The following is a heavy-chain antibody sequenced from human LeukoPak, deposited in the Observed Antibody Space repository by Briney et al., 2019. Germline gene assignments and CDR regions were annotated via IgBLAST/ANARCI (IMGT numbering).Heavy chain of an antibody. Sequence: GASVWVSRKASGYIFTNYGISWFRQAPGQGLEWVTWISAYDGETKNAQKFQDRVTATTDTSTRTAYMELRSLTSDDTAVYYCGRDRPYRSGWYTDYWGQGTLVTVSS. CDR1: GYIFTNYG. J-gene: IGHJ4*02. CDR2: ISAYDGET. CDR3: GRDRPYRSGWYTDY. V-gene: IGHV1-18*01. D-gene: IGHD6-19*01.